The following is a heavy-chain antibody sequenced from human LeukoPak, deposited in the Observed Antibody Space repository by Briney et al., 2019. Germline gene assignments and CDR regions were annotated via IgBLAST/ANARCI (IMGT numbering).Heavy chain of an antibody. CDR1: GGSISNSY. D-gene: IGHD6-13*01. CDR2: IYPTDIT. J-gene: IGHJ5*01. Sequence: PSETLSLTCTVSGGSISNSYWSWIRQPAGKGLEWIGRIYPTDITTYNPSLKNRVTLSVDTSKNQFSLKVNSVTAADAAVYYCARGPGQLTSECFDSWGQGILVTVSS. CDR3: ARGPGQLTSECFDS. V-gene: IGHV4-4*07.